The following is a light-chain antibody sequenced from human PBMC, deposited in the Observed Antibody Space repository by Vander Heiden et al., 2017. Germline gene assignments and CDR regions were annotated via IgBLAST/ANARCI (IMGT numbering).Light chain of an antibody. CDR1: QSISTW. CDR3: QQYSSLLT. V-gene: IGKV1-5*03. Sequence: DIQMTQSPSTLSASVGDTVTITCRASQSISTWLAWYQKKPGKAPKLLIYKVSSLENGVPSIFSGSGSGTEFTLTISGLQPDDFATYYCQQYSSLLTFGPGTKVDI. J-gene: IGKJ3*01. CDR2: KVS.